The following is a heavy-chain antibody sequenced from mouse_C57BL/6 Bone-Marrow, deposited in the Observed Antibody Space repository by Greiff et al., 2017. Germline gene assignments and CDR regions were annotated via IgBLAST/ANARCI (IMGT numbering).Heavy chain of an antibody. V-gene: IGHV1-81*01. CDR3: TREGGSYAMDY. Sequence: VQLVESGAELARPGASVKLSCKASGYTFTSYGISWVKQRTGQGLEWIGEIYPRSGTTYYNEKFKGKATLTADKSSSTAYMELRSLTSEDSAVYVCTREGGSYAMDYWGQGTSVTVSS. D-gene: IGHD1-1*01. CDR2: IYPRSGTT. J-gene: IGHJ4*01. CDR1: GYTFTSYG.